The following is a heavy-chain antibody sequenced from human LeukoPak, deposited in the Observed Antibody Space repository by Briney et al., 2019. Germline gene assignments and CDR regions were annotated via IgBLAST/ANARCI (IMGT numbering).Heavy chain of an antibody. CDR1: GGTFSSYA. D-gene: IGHD3-22*01. V-gene: IGHV1-69*10. Sequence: AASVTVSCMASGGTFSSYAISRVRHAPGQGLEWKSCIIPILGIANYAQKFQGRVTITADKSTSTAYMELSSLRSEDTAVYYCARIGAMYYYDSSRGAFDIWGQGTMVPVSS. CDR2: IIPILGIA. J-gene: IGHJ3*02. CDR3: ARIGAMYYYDSSRGAFDI.